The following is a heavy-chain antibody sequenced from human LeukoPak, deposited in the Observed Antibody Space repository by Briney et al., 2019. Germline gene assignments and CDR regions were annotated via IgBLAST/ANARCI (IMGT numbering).Heavy chain of an antibody. CDR2: IYHSGST. D-gene: IGHD3-3*01. CDR3: ARGGLRFLEWLIGY. V-gene: IGHV4-38-2*01. Sequence: PSETLSLTCAVSGYSISSGYYWGWIRQPPGKGLEWIGSIYHSGSTYYNPSLKSRVTISVDTSENQFSLKLSSVTAADTAVYYCARGGLRFLEWLIGYWGQGTLVTVSS. J-gene: IGHJ4*02. CDR1: GYSISSGYY.